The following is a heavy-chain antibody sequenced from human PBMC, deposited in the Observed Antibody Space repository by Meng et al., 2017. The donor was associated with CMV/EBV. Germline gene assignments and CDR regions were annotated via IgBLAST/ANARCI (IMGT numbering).Heavy chain of an antibody. J-gene: IGHJ5*02. CDR3: ARGFSWGAQQLVRRNWFDP. Sequence: ESLKISCAASGFTFSDYYMSWIRQAPGKGLEWIGEINHSGSTNYNPSLKSRVTISVDTSKNQFSLKLSSVTAADTAVYYCARGFSWGAQQLVRRNWFDPWGQGTLVTVSS. CDR1: GFTFSDYY. CDR2: INHSGST. V-gene: IGHV4-34*01. D-gene: IGHD6-13*01.